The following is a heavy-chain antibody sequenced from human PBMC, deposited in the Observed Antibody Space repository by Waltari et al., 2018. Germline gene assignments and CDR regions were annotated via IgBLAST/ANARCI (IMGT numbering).Heavy chain of an antibody. V-gene: IGHV3-30*18. D-gene: IGHD3-3*01. CDR1: GFTFRSVG. J-gene: IGHJ4*02. CDR3: AKDGFLEYLYSVFDS. Sequence: QVQLVESGGGVVQPGRSRRLPWAASGFTFRSVGLHWVRQAPGKGLESVAVISYDGSKKYYADSVKGRFTISRDNSNDTLYLQMNTLRPEDTAVYYCAKDGFLEYLYSVFDSWGQGTLVSVSS. CDR2: ISYDGSKK.